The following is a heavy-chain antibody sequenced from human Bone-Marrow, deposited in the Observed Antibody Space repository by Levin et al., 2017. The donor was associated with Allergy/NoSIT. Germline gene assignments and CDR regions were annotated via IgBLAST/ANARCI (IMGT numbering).Heavy chain of an antibody. CDR1: GFTFSDYY. CDR2: ISTSGSSE. CDR3: VREQGVPVIEMEDCYFDL. D-gene: IGHD2/OR15-2a*01. J-gene: IGHJ2*01. V-gene: IGHV3-11*01. Sequence: GGSLRLSCAASGFTFSDYYMGWIRQTPGKGLEWVAEISTSGSSENYADSVKGRFTISRDNAKNSLFLQMSSLRPEDTAVYYCVREQGVPVIEMEDCYFDLWGRGALVTVSS.